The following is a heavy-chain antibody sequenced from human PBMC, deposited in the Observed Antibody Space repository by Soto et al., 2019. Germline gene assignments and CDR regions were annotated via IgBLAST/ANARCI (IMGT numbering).Heavy chain of an antibody. J-gene: IGHJ6*02. V-gene: IGHV2-5*01. D-gene: IGHD3-16*01. CDR2: IYWNDDE. Sequence: SGPTLVNPTQTLTLTCTFSGFSLSTSGVGVGWIRQPPGKALEWLALIYWNDDERNSPSLKSRLTITKDTSKNQVVLTMTNMDPVDTATYYCAREGGGIYGMDVWGQGTTVTVSS. CDR1: GFSLSTSGVG. CDR3: AREGGGIYGMDV.